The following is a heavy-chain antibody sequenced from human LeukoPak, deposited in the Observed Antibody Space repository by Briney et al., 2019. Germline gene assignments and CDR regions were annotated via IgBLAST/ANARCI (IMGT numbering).Heavy chain of an antibody. Sequence: SETLSLTCTVSGGSISSSSYYWGWIRQPPGKGLEWIGEINHSGSTNYNPSLKSRVTISVDTSKNQFSLKLSSVTAADTAVYYCARRTYYYGSGSYFGHYYYYMDVWGKGTTVTISS. D-gene: IGHD3-10*01. CDR1: GGSISSSSYY. CDR2: INHSGST. CDR3: ARRTYYYGSGSYFGHYYYYMDV. V-gene: IGHV4-39*07. J-gene: IGHJ6*03.